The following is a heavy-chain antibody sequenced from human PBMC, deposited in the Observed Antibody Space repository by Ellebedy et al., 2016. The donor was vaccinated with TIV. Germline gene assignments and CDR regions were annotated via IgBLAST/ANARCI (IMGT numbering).Heavy chain of an antibody. D-gene: IGHD1-26*01. CDR1: GFTFSRYD. Sequence: GESLKISCATSGFTFSRYDMQGVRQAPDKGREWVAFISSGGSNEYYADYVKGRFTISRDNSKNTLFLQMDILRAEDTAVYYCAKERGSGSSYSADFDYWGQGTLVTVSS. CDR3: AKERGSGSSYSADFDY. V-gene: IGHV3-30*18. CDR2: ISSGGSNE. J-gene: IGHJ4*02.